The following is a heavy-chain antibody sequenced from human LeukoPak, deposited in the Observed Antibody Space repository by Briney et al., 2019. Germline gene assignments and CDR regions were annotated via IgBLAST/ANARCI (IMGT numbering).Heavy chain of an antibody. CDR2: IWFDGSSK. Sequence: GKSLRLSCAASGFNFTDDGMHWVRHAPGKGLEWVAIIWFDGSSKHYTASVKGRFTISRDNSKKALYLQMNSLRAEDTAVYYCARGSPRVFGGYYFDYWGQGTLVTVSS. J-gene: IGHJ4*02. D-gene: IGHD3-10*01. CDR1: GFNFTDDG. CDR3: ARGSPRVFGGYYFDY. V-gene: IGHV3-33*01.